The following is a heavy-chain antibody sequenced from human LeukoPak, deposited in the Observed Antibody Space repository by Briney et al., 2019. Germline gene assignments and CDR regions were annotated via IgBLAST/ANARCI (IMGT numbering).Heavy chain of an antibody. D-gene: IGHD4-11*01. CDR1: GFTFGDYA. V-gene: IGHV3-49*04. J-gene: IGHJ6*04. CDR3: TRDLQFEADV. Sequence: PGRSLRLSCTASGFTFGDYAMSWVRQAPGKGLEWVGFIRSKAYGGTTEYAASVKGRFTISRDDSKSIAYLQMNSLKPEDTAVYYCTRDLQFEADVWGKGTTVTVSS. CDR2: IRSKAYGGTT.